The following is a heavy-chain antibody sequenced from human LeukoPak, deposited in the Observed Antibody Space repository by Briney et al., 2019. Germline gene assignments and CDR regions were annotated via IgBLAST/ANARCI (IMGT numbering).Heavy chain of an antibody. D-gene: IGHD1-1*01. Sequence: PGGSLRPSCAASGFTFSSYAMHWVRQAPGKGLEWVAVISYDGSNKYYADSVKGRFTISRDNSKNTLYLQMNSLRAEDTAVYYCARALDWMTTEYGMDVWGQGTTVTVSS. CDR1: GFTFSSYA. V-gene: IGHV3-30-3*01. CDR3: ARALDWMTTEYGMDV. CDR2: ISYDGSNK. J-gene: IGHJ6*02.